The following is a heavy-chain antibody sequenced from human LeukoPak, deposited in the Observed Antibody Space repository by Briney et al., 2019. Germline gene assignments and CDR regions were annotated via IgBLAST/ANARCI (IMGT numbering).Heavy chain of an antibody. CDR1: GGSFSNYY. V-gene: IGHV4-34*01. CDR3: ARRWNYGRNYYIDV. Sequence: WETLSLTCAVYGGSFSNYYWSWIRQPPGKGLEWIGEINDSGRINYNPSLMSRVTISVDTSKNHFSLRLTSVTARDTAVYYCARRWNYGRNYYIDVWGKGATVSASS. D-gene: IGHD1-7*01. CDR2: INDSGRI. J-gene: IGHJ6*03.